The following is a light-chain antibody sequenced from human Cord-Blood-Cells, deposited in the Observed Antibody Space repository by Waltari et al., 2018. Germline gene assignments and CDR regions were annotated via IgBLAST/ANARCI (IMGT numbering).Light chain of an antibody. CDR2: KAS. CDR1: QSISSG. J-gene: IGKJ5*01. Sequence: DIQMPQPPSTLPASVGDRVTITCRPSQSISSGLAWYQQKPGKAPKLLIYKASSLESGVPSRFSGSGSGTEFTLTISSLQPDDFATYYCQQYNSYSITFGQGTRLEIK. CDR3: QQYNSYSIT. V-gene: IGKV1-5*03.